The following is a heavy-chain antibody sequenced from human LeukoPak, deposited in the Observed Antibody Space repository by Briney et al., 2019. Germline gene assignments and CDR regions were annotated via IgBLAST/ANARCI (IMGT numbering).Heavy chain of an antibody. V-gene: IGHV4-34*01. CDR2: INHSGST. CDR3: ARLKGYYDSSGYNYWYFDL. J-gene: IGHJ2*01. CDR1: GGSFSGYY. D-gene: IGHD3-22*01. Sequence: SETLSLTCAVYGGSFSGYYWSWIRQPPGKGLEWIGEINHSGSTNYNPSLKSRVTISVDTSKNQFSLKLSSVTAADTAVYYCARLKGYYDSSGYNYWYFDLWGRGTLVTVSS.